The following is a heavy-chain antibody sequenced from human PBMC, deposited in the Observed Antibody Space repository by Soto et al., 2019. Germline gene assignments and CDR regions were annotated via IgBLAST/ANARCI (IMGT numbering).Heavy chain of an antibody. CDR1: GFTFSNYW. CDR2: INGDGSQI. CDR3: ARHGDYCSDY. V-gene: IGHV3-7*03. J-gene: IGHJ4*02. Sequence: GGSLRLSCVASGFTFSNYWMTWLRQAPGKGLEWVAHINGDGSQISYVDSVKGRFTISRDNAESSLYLQMNSLRVEDTAVYYCARHGDYCSDYWGKGILVTVSS. D-gene: IGHD2-21*02.